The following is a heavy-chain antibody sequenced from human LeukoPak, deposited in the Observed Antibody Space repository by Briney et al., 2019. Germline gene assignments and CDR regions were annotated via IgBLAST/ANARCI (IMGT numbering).Heavy chain of an antibody. J-gene: IGHJ4*02. CDR1: GFTFSSYA. CDR3: ARGETTGGVDY. Sequence: GGSLRLSCEASGFTFSSYAMHWVRQAPGKGLEYVSAISSNGGSTYYANSVKGRFTISRDNSKNTLYLQMGSLRAEDMAVYYCARGETTGGVDYWGQGTLVTVSS. D-gene: IGHD3-16*01. V-gene: IGHV3-64*01. CDR2: ISSNGGST.